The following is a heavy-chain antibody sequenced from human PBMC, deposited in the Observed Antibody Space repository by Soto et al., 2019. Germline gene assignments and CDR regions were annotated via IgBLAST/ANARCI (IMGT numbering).Heavy chain of an antibody. Sequence: GGSLRLSCAASGFTFSGSAMYWVRQASGKGLEWVGRIRSKANNYATAYAASVKGRFTISRDDLKNTAYLQMNSLKTEDTAVYYCTVIVYNSRFDPWGQGTLVTVSS. CDR2: IRSKANNYAT. J-gene: IGHJ5*02. CDR3: TVIVYNSRFDP. CDR1: GFTFSGSA. V-gene: IGHV3-73*01. D-gene: IGHD2-8*01.